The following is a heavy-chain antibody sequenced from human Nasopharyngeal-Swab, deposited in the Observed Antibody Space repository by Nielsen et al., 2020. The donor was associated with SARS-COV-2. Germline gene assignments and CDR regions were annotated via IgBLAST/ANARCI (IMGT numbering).Heavy chain of an antibody. D-gene: IGHD3-9*01. J-gene: IGHJ6*02. CDR3: ARGCVLTGPTCKYYGMDV. CDR1: GFTFDDYS. Sequence: SLKISCAASGFTFDDYSMHWVRQAPGNVLESVSGISWNSGSIGYADSVKGRFTISRDNAKNSLYLQMNSLRAEDTAVYYCARGCVLTGPTCKYYGMDVWGQGTTVTVSS. CDR2: ISWNSGSI. V-gene: IGHV3-9*01.